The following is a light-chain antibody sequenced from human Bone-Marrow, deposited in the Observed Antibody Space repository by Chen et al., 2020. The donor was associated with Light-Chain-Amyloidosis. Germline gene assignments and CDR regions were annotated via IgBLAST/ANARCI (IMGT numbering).Light chain of an antibody. J-gene: IGLJ3*02. CDR3: QVWDRSSDRPV. CDR1: NIGSTS. V-gene: IGLV3-21*02. CDR2: DDS. Sequence: SYVLTPPSSVSVAPRQTPTIACGGNNIGSTSVHWYQQTPGQAPLLVVYDDSDRPSGIPERLSGSNSGNTATLTISRVEAGDEADYYCQVWDRSSDRPVFGGGTKLTVL.